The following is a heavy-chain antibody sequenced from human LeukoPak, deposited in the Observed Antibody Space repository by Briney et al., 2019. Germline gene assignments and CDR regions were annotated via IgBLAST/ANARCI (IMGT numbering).Heavy chain of an antibody. J-gene: IGHJ6*03. CDR1: GGTFSSYA. V-gene: IGHV1-18*01. Sequence: ASVKVSCKASGGTFSSYAISWVRQAPGQGLEWMGWISAYNGNTNYAQKLQGRVTMTTDTSTSTAYMELRSLRSDDTAVYYCARAYDFWSGGYYYYMDVWGKGTTVTVSS. CDR2: ISAYNGNT. CDR3: ARAYDFWSGGYYYYMDV. D-gene: IGHD3-3*01.